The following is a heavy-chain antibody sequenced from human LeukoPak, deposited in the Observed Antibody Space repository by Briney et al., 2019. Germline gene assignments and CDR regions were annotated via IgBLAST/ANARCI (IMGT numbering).Heavy chain of an antibody. CDR3: AKDSSGYSSDFDY. D-gene: IGHD3-22*01. V-gene: IGHV3-23*01. CDR1: GFTFSSYS. Sequence: PGGSLRLSCAASGFTFSSYSMNWVRQAPGKGLEWVSAISGSGGSTYYADSVKGRFTISRDNSKNTLYLQMNSLRAEDTAVYYCAKDSSGYSSDFDYWGQGTLVTVSS. J-gene: IGHJ4*02. CDR2: ISGSGGST.